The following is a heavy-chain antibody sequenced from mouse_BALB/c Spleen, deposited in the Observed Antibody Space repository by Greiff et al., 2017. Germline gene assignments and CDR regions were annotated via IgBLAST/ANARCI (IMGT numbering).Heavy chain of an antibody. CDR1: GFTFSSYA. D-gene: IGHD2-2*01. CDR3: ARGYGYDEGSYYYAMDY. V-gene: IGHV5-6-5*01. CDR2: ISSGGST. Sequence: EVQLVESGGGLVKPGGSLKLSCAASGFTFSSYAMSWVRQTPEKRLEWVASISSGGSTYYPDSVKGRFTISRDNARNILYLQVSSLRSEDTAMYYCARGYGYDEGSYYYAMDYWGQGTSVNVSS. J-gene: IGHJ4*01.